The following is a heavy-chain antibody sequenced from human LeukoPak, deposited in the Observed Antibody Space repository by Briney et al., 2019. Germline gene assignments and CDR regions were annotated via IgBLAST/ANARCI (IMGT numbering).Heavy chain of an antibody. Sequence: GGSLRLSCAASGFTFSSYGMPWVRQAPGKGLEWVAVIWYDGSNKYYADSVKGRFTISRDNSKNTLYLQMNSLRAEDTAVYYCARDEDGSIAAAGILDYWGQGTLVTVSS. CDR1: GFTFSSYG. CDR2: IWYDGSNK. V-gene: IGHV3-33*01. CDR3: ARDEDGSIAAAGILDY. D-gene: IGHD6-13*01. J-gene: IGHJ4*02.